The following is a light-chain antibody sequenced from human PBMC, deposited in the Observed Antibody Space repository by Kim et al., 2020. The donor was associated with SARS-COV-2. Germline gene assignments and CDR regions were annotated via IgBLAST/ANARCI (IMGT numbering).Light chain of an antibody. J-gene: IGLJ1*01. CDR3: AAWDDSLNGYV. Sequence: QPVLTQPPSASGTPGQRVTISCSESSSNIGSNNVNWYQQLPGTAPKLLIYNNNQRPSGVPDRFSGSKSGTSASLAISGLQSEDEADYYCAAWDDSLNGYVFGTRTKVTVL. CDR2: NNN. CDR1: SSNIGSNN. V-gene: IGLV1-44*01.